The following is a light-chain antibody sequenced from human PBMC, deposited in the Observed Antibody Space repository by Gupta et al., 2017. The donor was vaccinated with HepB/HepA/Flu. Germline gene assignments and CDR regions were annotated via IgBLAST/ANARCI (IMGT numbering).Light chain of an antibody. CDR2: RNN. V-gene: IGLV1-47*01. J-gene: IGLJ2*01. CDR3: ATKDDSMYVV. Sequence: QSVLTPPPSASGTPGQRVTISCSGSSSNFGSDYVYWYQQLPGTAPKLLMYRNNQRRSGVPDRFSGSKSGTSASLAINGLRSEDEADYYCATKDDSMYVVFGGGTKLTVL. CDR1: SSNFGSDY.